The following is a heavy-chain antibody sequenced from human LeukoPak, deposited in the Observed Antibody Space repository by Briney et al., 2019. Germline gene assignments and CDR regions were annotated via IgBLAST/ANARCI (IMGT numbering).Heavy chain of an antibody. V-gene: IGHV3-53*01. CDR2: IYSGGST. CDR1: GFTVSSNY. D-gene: IGHD3-22*01. J-gene: IGHJ4*02. Sequence: GGSLRLSCAASGFTVSSNYMSWVRQAPGKGLEWVSVIYSGGSTYYADSVKGRFTISRDNSKNTLYLQMNSLRAEDTAVYYCARDNRYYYDSSGYYYFGYWGQGTLVTVSS. CDR3: ARDNRYYYDSSGYYYFGY.